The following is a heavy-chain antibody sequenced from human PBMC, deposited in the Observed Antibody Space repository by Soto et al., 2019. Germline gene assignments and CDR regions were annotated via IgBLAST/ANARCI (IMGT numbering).Heavy chain of an antibody. V-gene: IGHV3-23*01. D-gene: IGHD1-26*01. Sequence: HPWGSLRFAWAPCRFTFRIYGMTWLRQAPGKGLEWVSAIGSGSDTQYADSVKGRFTISRDNSKNTLFLQMNSLRADDTAVYYCPKYRGVGPTRTFDYWGQGALVTISS. CDR2: IGSGSDT. CDR3: PKYRGVGPTRTFDY. J-gene: IGHJ4*02. CDR1: RFTFRIYG.